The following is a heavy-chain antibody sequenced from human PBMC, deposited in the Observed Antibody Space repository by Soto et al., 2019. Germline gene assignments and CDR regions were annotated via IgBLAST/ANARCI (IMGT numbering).Heavy chain of an antibody. J-gene: IGHJ6*02. D-gene: IGHD1-26*01. CDR3: ARDGREYYYGMDV. Sequence: PGGSLRLSCAASGFTFSSYSMNWVRQAPGKGLEWVSYISSSSSTIYYADSVKGRFTISRDNAKNSLYLQMNSLRAEDTAVYYCARDGREYYYGMDVWGQGTTVTVSS. V-gene: IGHV3-48*01. CDR2: ISSSSSTI. CDR1: GFTFSSYS.